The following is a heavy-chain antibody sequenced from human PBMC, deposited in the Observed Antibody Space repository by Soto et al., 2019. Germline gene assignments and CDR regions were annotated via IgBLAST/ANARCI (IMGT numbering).Heavy chain of an antibody. CDR1: GFTFSDYY. CDR2: ISSSGSII. CDR3: AKVTGDYVQYYYYYYMDV. Sequence: GGSLKLSCAASGFTFSDYYMSWIRQAPGKGLEWVSYISSSGSIINYADSVKGRFTISRDNSKNSLYLQMNSLRAEDTAVYYCAKVTGDYVQYYYYYYMDVWGKGTTVTVSS. V-gene: IGHV3-11*01. D-gene: IGHD4-17*01. J-gene: IGHJ6*03.